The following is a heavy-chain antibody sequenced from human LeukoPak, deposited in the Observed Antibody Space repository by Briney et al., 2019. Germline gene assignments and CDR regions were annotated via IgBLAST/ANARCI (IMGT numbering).Heavy chain of an antibody. J-gene: IGHJ6*02. CDR3: ARARIWGTYYYGMDV. D-gene: IGHD3-16*01. V-gene: IGHV1-2*02. Sequence: AASVKVSCKTSGYSFTDYYMHWVRQAPGQGLEWMGWINPNSGGTNYAQKFQGRVTMTRDTSISTAYMELSGLRSDDTAVYYCARARIWGTYYYGMDVWGQGTTVTVSS. CDR1: GYSFTDYY. CDR2: INPNSGGT.